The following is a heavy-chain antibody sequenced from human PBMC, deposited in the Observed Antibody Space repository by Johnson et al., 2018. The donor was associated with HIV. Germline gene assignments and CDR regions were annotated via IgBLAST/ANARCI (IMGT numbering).Heavy chain of an antibody. CDR3: ARDLVVGDHSTPLTHAFDI. CDR1: DFTVSGNY. D-gene: IGHD1-26*01. Sequence: VQLVESGGGLIQPGGSLRLSCAASDFTVSGNYMSWVRQAPGKGLEWVSLIHSGGTTFYADSVRGRFTISRDNSKNTLYLQMNSPRAEDTAVYYCARDLVVGDHSTPLTHAFDIWGQGTMVTVSS. CDR2: IHSGGTT. J-gene: IGHJ3*02. V-gene: IGHV3-53*01.